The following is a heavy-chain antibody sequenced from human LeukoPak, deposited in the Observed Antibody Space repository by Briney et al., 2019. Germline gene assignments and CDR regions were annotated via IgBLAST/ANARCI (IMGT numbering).Heavy chain of an antibody. CDR1: GFTFDDYG. J-gene: IGHJ5*02. CDR2: INWNGGST. D-gene: IGHD2-15*01. CDR3: ARVVFIDWFDP. Sequence: GRSLRLSCAASGFTFDDYGMSWVRQAPGKGLEWVSGINWNGGSTGYADSVKGRFTTSRDNAKNSLYLQMNSLRAEDTALYHCARVVFIDWFDPWGQGTLVTISS. V-gene: IGHV3-20*01.